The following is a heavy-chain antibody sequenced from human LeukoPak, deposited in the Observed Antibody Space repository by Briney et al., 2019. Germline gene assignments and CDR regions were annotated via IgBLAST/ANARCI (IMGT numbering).Heavy chain of an antibody. CDR1: GFTFSIYW. J-gene: IGHJ4*02. CDR2: IDHVGSSA. V-gene: IGHV3-74*01. D-gene: IGHD3-22*01. CDR3: ASAYVVSPDH. Sequence: SGGSLRLSCAASGFTFSIYWMYWVRQAPGEGLGWVSRIDHVGSSATYADSVKGRFTISRDNAKNTLYLQMNSLRVEDTAVYYCASAYVVSPDHWGQGTLVTVSS.